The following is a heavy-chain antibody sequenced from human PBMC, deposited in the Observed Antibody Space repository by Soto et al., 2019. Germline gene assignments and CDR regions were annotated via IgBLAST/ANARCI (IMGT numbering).Heavy chain of an antibody. CDR1: GFTFSSYA. J-gene: IGHJ6*02. Sequence: GGSLRLSCAASGFTFSSYAMHWVRQAPGKGLEWVAVISYDGSNKYYADSVKGRFTISRDNSKNTLYLQMNSLRAEDTAVYYCARRTTVYYYDSSTYGMDVWGQGTTVTVSS. D-gene: IGHD3-22*01. CDR2: ISYDGSNK. V-gene: IGHV3-30-3*01. CDR3: ARRTTVYYYDSSTYGMDV.